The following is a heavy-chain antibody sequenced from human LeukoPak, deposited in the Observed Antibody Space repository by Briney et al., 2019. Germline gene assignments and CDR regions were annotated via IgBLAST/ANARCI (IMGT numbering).Heavy chain of an antibody. V-gene: IGHV3-23*01. Sequence: AGGSLRLSCAASGFTFSSYAMSWVRQASGKGLEWVSAISGSGGSTYYADSVKGRFTISRDNSKNTLYLQMNSLRAEDTAVYYCAKGADYGSVFDYWGQGTLVTVSS. D-gene: IGHD3-10*01. J-gene: IGHJ4*02. CDR2: ISGSGGST. CDR3: AKGADYGSVFDY. CDR1: GFTFSSYA.